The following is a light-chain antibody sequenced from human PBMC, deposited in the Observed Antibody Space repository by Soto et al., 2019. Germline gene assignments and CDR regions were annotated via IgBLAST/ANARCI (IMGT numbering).Light chain of an antibody. CDR1: QSVRSDY. CDR2: GAS. J-gene: IGKJ1*01. Sequence: IGLTRSPGTLSLPPGERATLSCRASQSVRSDYLAWYQQKPGQAPRLHIYGASTRATGIPDRFTGSGSGTDFTLTISRLEPEDFAVYYCQQYGSSPRTFGQGT. V-gene: IGKV3-20*01. CDR3: QQYGSSPRT.